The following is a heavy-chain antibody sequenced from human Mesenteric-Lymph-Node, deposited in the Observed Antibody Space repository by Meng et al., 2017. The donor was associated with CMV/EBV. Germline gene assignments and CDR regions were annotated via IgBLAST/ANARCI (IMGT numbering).Heavy chain of an antibody. Sequence: GGSLRLSCAASGFSFSSYWMTWVRQAPGKGLEWVAVISYDGSNKYYAHSVKGRFTISRDNSKNTLYLQMNSLRAEDTAVYYCARDGYCGGDCYNYNWFDPWGQGTLVTVSS. D-gene: IGHD2-21*01. CDR2: ISYDGSNK. CDR3: ARDGYCGGDCYNYNWFDP. J-gene: IGHJ5*02. V-gene: IGHV3-30*03. CDR1: GFSFSSYW.